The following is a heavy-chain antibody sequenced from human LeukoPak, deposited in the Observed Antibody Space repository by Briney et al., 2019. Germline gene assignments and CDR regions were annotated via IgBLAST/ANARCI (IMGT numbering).Heavy chain of an antibody. CDR2: IRYDGSDT. CDR1: KFTFSNYG. Sequence: GGSLRLSCAASKFTFSNYGMHWVRQAPGKGLEWVAFIRYDGSDTYYADSVKGRFTISRDNSKNTLFLQMSSLRAEDTAVYHCAKDRRYCSSTTCPEHWGLGTLVTVSS. CDR3: AKDRRYCSSTTCPEH. D-gene: IGHD2-2*01. V-gene: IGHV3-30*02. J-gene: IGHJ1*01.